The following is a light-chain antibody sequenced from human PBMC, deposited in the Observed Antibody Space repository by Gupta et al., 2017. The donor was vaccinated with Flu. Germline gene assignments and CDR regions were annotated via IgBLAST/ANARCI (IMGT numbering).Light chain of an antibody. Sequence: QPVLIQPPSVAEAPRQRVTISCSGDNSNLGNNAVCWYQHLPGKAPRLLIYYDDVLPSGVSDRFSGSKSGTSASLTISGLQAEDEADYYCAAWDDSQRGRVFGGGTKLTVL. CDR2: YDD. J-gene: IGLJ3*02. CDR1: NSNLGNNA. CDR3: AAWDDSQRGRV. V-gene: IGLV1-36*01.